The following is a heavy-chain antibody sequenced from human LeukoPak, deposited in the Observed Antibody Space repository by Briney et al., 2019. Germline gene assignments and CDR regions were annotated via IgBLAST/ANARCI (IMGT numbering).Heavy chain of an antibody. CDR3: ARAPGYCSGGSCYPGYYGMDV. J-gene: IGHJ6*02. CDR1: GYTFTGYY. D-gene: IGHD2-15*01. V-gene: IGHV1-2*02. Sequence: GASVKVSCKASGYTFTGYYMHWVRQAPGQGLEWMGWINPNSGGTNYAQKFQGRVTMTRDTSISTAYMELSRLRSDDTAVYYCARAPGYCSGGSCYPGYYGMDVWGQGTTVTVSS. CDR2: INPNSGGT.